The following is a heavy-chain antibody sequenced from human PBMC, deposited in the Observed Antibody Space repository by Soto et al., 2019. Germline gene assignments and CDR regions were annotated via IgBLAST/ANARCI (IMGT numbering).Heavy chain of an antibody. V-gene: IGHV1-8*02. CDR1: GYTFSTYG. CDR2: TVAISEST. Sequence: LVKGACKSVGYTFSTYGRSWRRQAPGQGLEWMGWTVAISESTIYAQKFQGRVTMTRNTSISTAYMELSSLRSEDTAVYYCARTLYGDNVDYWGQGTLVTVSS. D-gene: IGHD4-17*01. CDR3: ARTLYGDNVDY. J-gene: IGHJ4*02.